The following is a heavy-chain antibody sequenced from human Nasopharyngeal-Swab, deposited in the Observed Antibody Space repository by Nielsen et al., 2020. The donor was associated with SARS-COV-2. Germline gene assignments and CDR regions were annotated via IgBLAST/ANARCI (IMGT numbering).Heavy chain of an antibody. Sequence: SGFTFSDYWMSWVRQAPGKGPEFVANIKQDGSETSYVDSVRGRFTIPRDNAKKSVYLQMSSLRAEDTAVYYCAREGEGGFDVWGQGTMVTVSS. CDR2: IKQDGSET. D-gene: IGHD2-15*01. CDR3: AREGEGGFDV. V-gene: IGHV3-7*04. CDR1: GFTFSDYW. J-gene: IGHJ3*01.